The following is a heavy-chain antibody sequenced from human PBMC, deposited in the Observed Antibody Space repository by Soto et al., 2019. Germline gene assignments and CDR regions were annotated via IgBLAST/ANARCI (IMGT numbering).Heavy chain of an antibody. CDR2: ISAYNGNT. D-gene: IGHD2-2*01. J-gene: IGHJ6*02. CDR1: GYTFTSYG. CDR3: AGVPAATIYYYYYGMNV. Sequence: ASVKVSCKASGYTFTSYGVSWVRQAPGQGLEWMGWISAYNGNTNYAQKLQGRVTMTTDTSTSTAYMELRSLRSDDTAVYYCAGVPAATIYYYYYGMNVWGQGTTVTVSS. V-gene: IGHV1-18*01.